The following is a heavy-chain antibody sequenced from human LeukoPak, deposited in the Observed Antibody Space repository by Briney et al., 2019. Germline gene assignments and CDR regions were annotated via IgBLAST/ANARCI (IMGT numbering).Heavy chain of an antibody. CDR1: GLTFSSYG. CDR3: VKSGTWADFDS. Sequence: GGSLRLSCSASGLTFSSYGMHWVRQAPGKGLEYVSGISNKGGSTYYADSVKGRFTISRDNSKNTLHLQMSSLRADDTAVYYCVKSGTWADFDSWGQGTLVTVSS. J-gene: IGHJ4*02. D-gene: IGHD1-26*01. V-gene: IGHV3-64D*09. CDR2: ISNKGGST.